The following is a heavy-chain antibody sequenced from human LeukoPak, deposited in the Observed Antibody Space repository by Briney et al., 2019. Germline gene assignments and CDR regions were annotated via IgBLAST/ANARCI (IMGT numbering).Heavy chain of an antibody. V-gene: IGHV3-23*01. D-gene: IGHD3-22*01. CDR2: ISGSGGST. CDR3: ATKSEPIVVVINAPHY. Sequence: PGGSLRLSCAASGFTFSSYGMSWVRQAPGKGLEWVSAISGSGGSTYYADSVKGRFTISRDNSKNTLYLQMNSLRAVDTAVYYCATKSEPIVVVINAPHYWGQGTLVTVSS. J-gene: IGHJ4*02. CDR1: GFTFSSYG.